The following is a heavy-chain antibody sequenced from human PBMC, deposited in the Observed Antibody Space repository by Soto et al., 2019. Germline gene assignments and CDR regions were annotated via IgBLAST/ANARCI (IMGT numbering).Heavy chain of an antibody. V-gene: IGHV1-24*01. CDR3: ATSLWLGELLGGYYYGRDV. D-gene: IGHD3-10*01. CDR2: FDPEDGET. CDR1: GYTLTELS. J-gene: IGHJ6*04. Sequence: ASVKVSCKVSGYTLTELSMHWVRQAPGKGLEWMGGFDPEDGETIYAQKFQGRVTMTEDTSTDTAYMELSSLRSEDTAVYYCATSLWLGELLGGYYYGRDVWGKGTTVTVSS.